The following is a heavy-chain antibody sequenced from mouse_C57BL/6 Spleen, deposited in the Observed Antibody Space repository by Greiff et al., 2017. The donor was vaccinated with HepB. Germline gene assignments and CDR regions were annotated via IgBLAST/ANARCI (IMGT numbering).Heavy chain of an antibody. V-gene: IGHV5-17*01. J-gene: IGHJ2*01. Sequence: EVMLVESGGGLVKPGRSLKLSCAASGFTFSDYGMHWVRQAPEKGLEWVAYISSGSSTIYYADTVKGRFTISRDNAKNTLFLQMTSLRSEDTAMYYCAREGVLTFYFDYWGQGTTLTVSS. D-gene: IGHD4-1*01. CDR2: ISSGSSTI. CDR3: AREGVLTFYFDY. CDR1: GFTFSDYG.